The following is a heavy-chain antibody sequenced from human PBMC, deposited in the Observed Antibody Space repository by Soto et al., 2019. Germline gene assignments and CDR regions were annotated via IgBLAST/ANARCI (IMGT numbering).Heavy chain of an antibody. Sequence: PGGSLRLSCASSGFPFPNARMNWVRQAPGKGLEWVGRIKSTIDGGTTDYAEPVKGRFAISRDDSNNMVYLQMNSLKIEDTAVYYCTTDSYSTIIIVRFDYWGHGTLVTGSS. V-gene: IGHV3-15*07. D-gene: IGHD3-22*01. J-gene: IGHJ4*01. CDR1: GFPFPNAR. CDR3: TTDSYSTIIIVRFDY. CDR2: IKSTIDGGTT.